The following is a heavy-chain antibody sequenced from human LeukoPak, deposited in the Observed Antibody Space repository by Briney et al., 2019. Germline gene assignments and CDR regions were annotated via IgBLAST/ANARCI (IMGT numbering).Heavy chain of an antibody. CDR2: ISSSGSTI. CDR3: ARLYCSGGSCYSGYFDY. V-gene: IGHV3-48*03. D-gene: IGHD2-15*01. J-gene: IGHJ4*02. Sequence: GGSLRLSCAASGFTFSSYEMNWVRQAPGKGLEWVSYISSSGSTIYYADSLKGRFTISRDNAKNSLYLQMNSLRAEDTAVYYCARLYCSGGSCYSGYFDYWGQGTLVTVSS. CDR1: GFTFSSYE.